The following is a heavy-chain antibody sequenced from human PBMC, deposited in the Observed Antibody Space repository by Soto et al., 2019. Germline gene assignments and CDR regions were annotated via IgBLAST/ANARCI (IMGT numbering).Heavy chain of an antibody. CDR3: ASTSGSGSTGWFDP. Sequence: QVQLQESGPGLVKPSQTLSLTCTVSGGSISSGTYYWSWIRQHPGKGLEWIGYIYYSGITYYNPSLKSRVTISVDTSKNQFSLKLSSVTAADTAVYYCASTSGSGSTGWFDPWGQGTLVTVSS. J-gene: IGHJ5*02. V-gene: IGHV4-31*03. CDR1: GGSISSGTYY. D-gene: IGHD3-10*01. CDR2: IYYSGIT.